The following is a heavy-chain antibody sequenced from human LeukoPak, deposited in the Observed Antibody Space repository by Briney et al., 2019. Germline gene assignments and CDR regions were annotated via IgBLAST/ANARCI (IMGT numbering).Heavy chain of an antibody. CDR2: IYYSGST. J-gene: IGHJ4*02. CDR3: ARAGRGYSGYEVYY. V-gene: IGHV4-59*06. D-gene: IGHD5-12*01. CDR1: GGSISSYC. Sequence: SETLSLTCTVSGGSISSYCWNWIRQPPGKGLEWIGYIYYSGSTYYNPSLKSRVTISVDTSKNQFSLKLSSVTAADTAVYYCARAGRGYSGYEVYYWGQGTLVTVSS.